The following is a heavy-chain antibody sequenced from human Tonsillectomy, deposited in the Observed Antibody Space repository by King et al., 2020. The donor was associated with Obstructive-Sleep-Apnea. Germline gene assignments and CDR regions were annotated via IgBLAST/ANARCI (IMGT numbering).Heavy chain of an antibody. CDR3: AASEYYDSSSRFAY. J-gene: IGHJ4*02. Sequence: QLVQSGPEVKKPGTSVKVSCKASGFTFTSSAMQWVRQARGQRLEWIGWIVVGSGNTNYAQKFQERVTITRDMSTSTAYMELSGLRSEETAVYECAASEYYDSSSRFAYWGQGTLVTVSS. CDR2: IVVGSGNT. V-gene: IGHV1-58*02. D-gene: IGHD3-22*01. CDR1: GFTFTSSA.